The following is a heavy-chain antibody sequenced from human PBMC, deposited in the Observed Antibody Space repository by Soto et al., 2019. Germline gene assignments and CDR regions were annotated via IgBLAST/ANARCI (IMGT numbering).Heavy chain of an antibody. D-gene: IGHD5-12*01. J-gene: IGHJ6*02. V-gene: IGHV3-23*05. CDR3: ARVHIAYSGYENYYYGMDV. CDR1: GFTFNSHA. Sequence: GGSLRLSCAVSGFTFNSHAMSWVRQDPGKGLEWVSAINCDGSNNHYADSVEGRFTISRDNSKNTLYLQMNSLRAEDTAVYYCARVHIAYSGYENYYYGMDVWGQGTTVTVSS. CDR2: INCDGSNN.